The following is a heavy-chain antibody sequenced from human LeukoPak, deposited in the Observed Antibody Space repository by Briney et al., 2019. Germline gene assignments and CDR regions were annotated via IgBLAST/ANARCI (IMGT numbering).Heavy chain of an antibody. CDR2: IYTSEIT. Sequence: PSETLSLTCTVSGGSISSYYWSWLRQSPGKGLEWIAYIYTSEITNYNPSVKSRVTISVDASKNQISLKLNSVTAADTAVYYCVATRYCTSTNCYWFGPWGQGNLVLVSS. V-gene: IGHV4-4*08. D-gene: IGHD2-2*01. CDR3: VATRYCTSTNCYWFGP. CDR1: GGSISSYY. J-gene: IGHJ5*02.